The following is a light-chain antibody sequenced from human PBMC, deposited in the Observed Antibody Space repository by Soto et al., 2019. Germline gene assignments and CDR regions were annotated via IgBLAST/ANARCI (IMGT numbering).Light chain of an antibody. V-gene: IGKV1-5*03. CDR2: QAS. CDR3: QLYSVYSSWT. J-gene: IGKJ1*01. CDR1: QDISNY. Sequence: DTQMTQSPSSLSASVGDRVTITCQASQDISNYLNWYQQKPGKVPKLLIYQASSLESGVPSRFSGSGSGTEFTLTISSLQTEDFATYYCQLYSVYSSWTFGQGTKVDIK.